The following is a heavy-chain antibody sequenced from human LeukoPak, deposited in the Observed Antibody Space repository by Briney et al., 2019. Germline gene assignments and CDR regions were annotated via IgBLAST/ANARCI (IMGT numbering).Heavy chain of an antibody. D-gene: IGHD5-18*01. CDR2: IGTAGDT. CDR1: GFTFSSYD. CDR3: ARGSLRGHSYGYYFDY. J-gene: IGHJ4*02. Sequence: GGSLRLSCAASGFTFSSYDMHWVRQATGKGLEWVSAIGTAGDTYYPGSVKGRFTISRENAKNSLYLQMNSLRAGDTAVYYCARGSLRGHSYGYYFDYWGQGTLVTVSS. V-gene: IGHV3-13*01.